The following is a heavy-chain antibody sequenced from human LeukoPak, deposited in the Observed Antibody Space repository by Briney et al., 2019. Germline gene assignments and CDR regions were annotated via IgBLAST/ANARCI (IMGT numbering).Heavy chain of an antibody. D-gene: IGHD3-9*01. J-gene: IGHJ4*02. V-gene: IGHV1-18*01. CDR1: GYTFTRYG. CDR3: ARDPYHEILPGYGSAMAH. CDR2: ISTNSDKI. Sequence: GASVKVSCKASGYTFTRYGISWVRQAPGEGLEWMGWISTNSDKIHYARRFQGRVTLTTDTSASTVYMEVRSLRSDDTAVYYCARDPYHEILPGYGSAMAHWGQGTRVTVSS.